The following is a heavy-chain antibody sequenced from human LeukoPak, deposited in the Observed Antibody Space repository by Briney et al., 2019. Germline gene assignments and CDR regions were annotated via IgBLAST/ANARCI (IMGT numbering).Heavy chain of an antibody. J-gene: IGHJ6*03. D-gene: IGHD5-18*01. V-gene: IGHV1-69*05. CDR2: IIPIFGTA. CDR3: ARVNVEYSYGPPYYYYYMDV. CDR1: GGTFSSYA. Sequence: SVKVSXKASGGTFSSYAISWVRQAPGQGLEWIGGIIPIFGTANYAQKFHGRVTITTDESTSTAYMELSSLRSEDTAVYYCARVNVEYSYGPPYYYYYMDVWGKGTTVTVSS.